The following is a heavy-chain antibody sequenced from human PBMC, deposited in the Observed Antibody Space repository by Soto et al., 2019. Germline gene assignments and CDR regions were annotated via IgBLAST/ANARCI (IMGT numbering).Heavy chain of an antibody. Sequence: SETLSLTCAVSGDSISNSKWWTWVRQTPGKGLEWIGKIDHNGVTNYNPSLESRVTILKDNSKNQLSLKLSSVTGADSAVYYCVRLNRDYYYYGMDVWGQGATVTVSS. CDR2: IDHNGVT. CDR1: GDSISNSKW. J-gene: IGHJ6*02. V-gene: IGHV4-4*02. CDR3: VRLNRDYYYYGMDV.